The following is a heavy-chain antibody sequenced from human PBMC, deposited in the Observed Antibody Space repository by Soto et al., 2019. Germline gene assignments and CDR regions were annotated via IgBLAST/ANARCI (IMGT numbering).Heavy chain of an antibody. CDR2: INPSGGNT. J-gene: IGHJ4*02. CDR1: GYTFTSYY. V-gene: IGHV1-46*01. D-gene: IGHD2-15*01. Sequence: GASVKVSCKASGYTFTSYYMHWVRQAPGQGLEWMGIINPSGGNTSYAQKFQGRVTMTRDTSTSTVYMELSSLRSEDTAVYYCARVGTTLDFFGYWGQGTLVTVSS. CDR3: ARVGTTLDFFGY.